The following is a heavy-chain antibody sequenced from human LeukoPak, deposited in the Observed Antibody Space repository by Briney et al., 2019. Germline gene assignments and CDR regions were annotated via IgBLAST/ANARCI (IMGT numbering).Heavy chain of an antibody. V-gene: IGHV3-53*01. CDR3: ATSPPVTGTTVDY. D-gene: IGHD1-7*01. CDR2: IYSGGST. Sequence: PGGSLRLSCAASGFIVSSNNMNWVRQAPGKGLEWVSVIYSGGSTYYADSVKGRFTISRDNSKNTLYLQMNSLRAEDTAVYYCATSPPVTGTTVDYWGQGTLVTVSS. J-gene: IGHJ4*02. CDR1: GFIVSSNN.